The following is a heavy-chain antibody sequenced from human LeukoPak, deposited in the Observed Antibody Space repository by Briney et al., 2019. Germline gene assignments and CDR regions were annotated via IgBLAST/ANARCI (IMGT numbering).Heavy chain of an antibody. CDR2: IYSGGST. CDR3: ARDQGYCSGGSCYFDY. V-gene: IGHV3-66*01. CDR1: GFTVSSNY. D-gene: IGHD2-15*01. J-gene: IGHJ4*02. Sequence: GGSLRLSCAASGFTVSSNYMSWVRQAPGKGLEWVSVIYSGGSTYYADSVKGRFTISRDNSKNTLYLQMNSLRAEDTAVYYCARDQGYCSGGSCYFDYWGQGTLVTVSS.